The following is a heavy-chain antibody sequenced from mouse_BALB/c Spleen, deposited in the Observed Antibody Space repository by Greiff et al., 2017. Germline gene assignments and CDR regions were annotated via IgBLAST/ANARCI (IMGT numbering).Heavy chain of an antibody. CDR2: IDPENGDT. V-gene: IGHV14-4*02. Sequence: VQLKESGAELVRSGASVKLSCTASGFNIKDYYMHWVKQRPEQGLEWIGWIDPENGDTEYAPKFQGKATMTADTSSSTAYMQLSSLTSEDSAVYYCARWNGYDAWFAYWGQGTLVTVSA. CDR3: ARWNGYDAWFAY. CDR1: GFNIKDYY. J-gene: IGHJ3*01. D-gene: IGHD2-2*01.